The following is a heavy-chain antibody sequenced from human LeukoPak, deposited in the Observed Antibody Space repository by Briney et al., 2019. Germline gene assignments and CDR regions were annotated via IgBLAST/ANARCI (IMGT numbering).Heavy chain of an antibody. CDR1: GGTFSSYA. Sequence: SVKVSCKASGGTFSSYAISWVRQAPGQGLEWMGGIIPIFGTANYAQKFQGRVTITADESTSTAYMELSSLRSEDAAVYYYARGVLRYFEFDYWGQGTLVTVSS. D-gene: IGHD3-9*01. J-gene: IGHJ4*02. CDR2: IIPIFGTA. CDR3: ARGVLRYFEFDY. V-gene: IGHV1-69*13.